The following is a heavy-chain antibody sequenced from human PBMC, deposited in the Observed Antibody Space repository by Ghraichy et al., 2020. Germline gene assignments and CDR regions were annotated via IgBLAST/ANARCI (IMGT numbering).Heavy chain of an antibody. J-gene: IGHJ2*01. Sequence: GGSLRLSCSASGSTFRNCAMSCVRPAPGKGLEWVSGISNSGGNTYYGDSVKGRFTISRDNSKNTLYLQMNSLRAEDTAVYYCAKDLEYKDSPTQFDLWGRGTLVTVSS. CDR1: GSTFRNCA. CDR3: AKDLEYKDSPTQFDL. CDR2: ISNSGGNT. V-gene: IGHV3-23*01. D-gene: IGHD6-6*01.